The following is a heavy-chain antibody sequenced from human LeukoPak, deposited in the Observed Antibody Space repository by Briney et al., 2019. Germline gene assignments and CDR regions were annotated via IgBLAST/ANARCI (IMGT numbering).Heavy chain of an antibody. CDR3: AKGTMIVVAVGDYFDY. D-gene: IGHD3-22*01. CDR2: ISWNSVNI. Sequence: GGSLRLSCAASGFTLDDYAMHWVRQAPGKGLEWVSGISWNSVNIGYADSVKGRFTICRDNAKTSLYLQMNSLRAEDMALYYCAKGTMIVVAVGDYFDYWGQGTLVTVSS. J-gene: IGHJ4*02. CDR1: GFTLDDYA. V-gene: IGHV3-9*03.